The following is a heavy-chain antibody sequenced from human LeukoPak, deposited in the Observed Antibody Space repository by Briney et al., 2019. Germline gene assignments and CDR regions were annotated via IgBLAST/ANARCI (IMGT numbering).Heavy chain of an antibody. J-gene: IGHJ4*02. CDR1: GGSVSSGSYY. D-gene: IGHD3-22*01. CDR3: ASMRSSGYHSFDY. CDR2: IYYSGST. Sequence: SETLSLTCTVSGGSVSSGSYYWSWIRQPPGKGLEWIGYIYYSGSTNYNPSLKSRVTISVDTSKNQFSLKLNSVTAADTAVYYCASMRSSGYHSFDYWGQGTLVTVSS. V-gene: IGHV4-61*01.